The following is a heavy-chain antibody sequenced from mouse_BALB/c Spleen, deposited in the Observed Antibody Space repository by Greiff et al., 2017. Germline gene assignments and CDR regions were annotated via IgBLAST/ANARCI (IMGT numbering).Heavy chain of an antibody. CDR3: ARVWYAMDY. CDR2: ISSGSSTI. J-gene: IGHJ4*01. D-gene: IGHD2-10*02. Sequence: EVKLMESGGGLVQPGGSRKLSCAASGFTFSSFGMHWVRQAPEKGLEWVAYISSGSSTIYYADTVKGRFTISRDNPKNTRFLQMTSLRSEDTAMYYCARVWYAMDYWGQGTSVTVSS. CDR1: GFTFSSFG. V-gene: IGHV5-17*02.